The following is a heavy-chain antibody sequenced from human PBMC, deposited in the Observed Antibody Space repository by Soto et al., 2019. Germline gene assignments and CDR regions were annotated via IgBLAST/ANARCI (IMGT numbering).Heavy chain of an antibody. CDR2: ISYDGSNK. CDR1: GFTFSSYA. V-gene: IGHV3-30-3*01. CDR3: ARVGYSGSYYAAFDI. Sequence: LRLSCAASGFTFSSYAMHWVRQAPGKGLEWVAVISYDGSNKYYADSVKGRFTISRDNSKNTLYLQMNSLRAEDTAVYYCARVGYSGSYYAAFDIWGQGTMVTVSS. D-gene: IGHD1-26*01. J-gene: IGHJ3*02.